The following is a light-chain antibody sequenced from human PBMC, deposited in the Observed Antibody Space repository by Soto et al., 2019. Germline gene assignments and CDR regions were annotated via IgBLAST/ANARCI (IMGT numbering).Light chain of an antibody. V-gene: IGLV1-40*01. CDR3: QSYDSSLRGFYV. CDR1: SSNIGAGYD. Sequence: QAVVTQPPSVSGAPGQRVTISCTGSSSNIGAGYDVHWYQQLPGGAPRLLIYANSNRPSGVPDRFSGSRSGTSASLAITGLQAEDEADYSCQSYDSSLRGFYVFGTGTQLTVL. J-gene: IGLJ1*01. CDR2: ANS.